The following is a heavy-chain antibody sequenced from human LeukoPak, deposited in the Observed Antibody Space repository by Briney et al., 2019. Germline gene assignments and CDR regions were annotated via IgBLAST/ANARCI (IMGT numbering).Heavy chain of an antibody. D-gene: IGHD6-13*01. CDR2: INHSGST. Sequence: SETLSLTCAVYGGSFSGYYWSWIRQPPGKGLEWIGEINHSGSTNYNPSLKSRVTMSVDTSKNQFSLKLSSVTAADTAVYYCARDSSWYEHWFDPWGQGTLVTVSS. CDR3: ARDSSWYEHWFDP. CDR1: GGSFSGYY. J-gene: IGHJ5*02. V-gene: IGHV4-34*01.